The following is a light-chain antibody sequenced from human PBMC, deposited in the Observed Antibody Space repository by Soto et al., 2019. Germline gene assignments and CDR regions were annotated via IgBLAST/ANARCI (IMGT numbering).Light chain of an antibody. J-gene: IGKJ2*01. CDR2: KAS. CDR1: QNVSNW. CDR3: QQCSKEST. V-gene: IGKV1-5*03. Sequence: DVEMTQSPSTLPTSIGDRVTINCRASQNVSNWLAWYQQKPGKAPKLLIYKASRLESGVPSRFSASGSGSDFPLTINSLQSDDFAPYFCQQCSKESTFVQRTKLEMK.